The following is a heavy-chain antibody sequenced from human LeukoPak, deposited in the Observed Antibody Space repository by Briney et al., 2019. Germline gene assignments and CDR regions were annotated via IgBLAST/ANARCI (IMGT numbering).Heavy chain of an antibody. CDR3: ASSYYYDSSGYFGLGAFDY. J-gene: IGHJ4*02. D-gene: IGHD3-22*01. CDR2: IYYSGST. CDR1: GGSISSSSYY. V-gene: IGHV4-39*01. Sequence: SETLSLTCTVSGGSISSSSYYWGWIRQPPGKGLEWIGSIYYSGSTYYNPSLKSRVTISVDTSKNQFSLKLSSVTAADTAVYYCASSYYYDSSGYFGLGAFDYWGQGTLVTVSS.